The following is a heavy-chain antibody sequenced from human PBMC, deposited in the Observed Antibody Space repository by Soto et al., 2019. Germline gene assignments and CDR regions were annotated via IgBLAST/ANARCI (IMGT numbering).Heavy chain of an antibody. CDR2: INPNSGGT. CDR3: ARRPRRSGWSYYFDY. D-gene: IGHD6-19*01. V-gene: IGHV1-2*04. Sequence: ASVKVSCKASGYTFTGYYMHWVRQAPGQGLEWMGWINPNSGGTNYAQKFQGWVTMTRDTSISTAYMELSRLRSDDTAVYYCARRPRRSGWSYYFDYWRQGTLVTVSS. CDR1: GYTFTGYY. J-gene: IGHJ4*02.